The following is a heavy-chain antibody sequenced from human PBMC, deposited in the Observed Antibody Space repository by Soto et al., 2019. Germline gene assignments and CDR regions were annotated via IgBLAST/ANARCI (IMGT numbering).Heavy chain of an antibody. CDR2: IYSGGST. Sequence: EVQLVESGGGLVQPGGSLRLSCAASGFTVSNNSMRWVRQAPGKGLELVSIIYSGGSTKYADSVNGRFAISRDNSKNTLYLKMNSLRAEDTAVYYCARDSSLGLGELADWGQGTLVTVSS. V-gene: IGHV3-66*01. D-gene: IGHD3-10*01. J-gene: IGHJ4*02. CDR3: ARDSSLGLGELAD. CDR1: GFTVSNNS.